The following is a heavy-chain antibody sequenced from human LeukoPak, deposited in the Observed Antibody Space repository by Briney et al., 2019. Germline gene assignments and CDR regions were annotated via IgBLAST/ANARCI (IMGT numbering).Heavy chain of an antibody. J-gene: IGHJ6*02. CDR1: GFTFSGFA. CDR3: AKAAAAGYGMDV. V-gene: IGHV3-23*01. CDR2: ISGSGGST. Sequence: PGGSLRLSCAASGFTFSGFAMSWVRQAPGKGLEWVSAISGSGGSTYYADSVKGRFTISRDNSKNTLYLQMNSLRAEDTAVYYCAKAAAAGYGMDVWGQGTTVTVSS. D-gene: IGHD6-13*01.